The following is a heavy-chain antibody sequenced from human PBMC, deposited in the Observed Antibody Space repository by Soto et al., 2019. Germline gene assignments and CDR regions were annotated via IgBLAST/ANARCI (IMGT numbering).Heavy chain of an antibody. J-gene: IGHJ4*02. Sequence: SETLSLTRTVSGDSVSSDNYYWTRIRQPPGKGLEWIGYIYSSGSTNYNPSLKSRVTISLDTSSNQFSLKLTSVTAADTAVYYCARDIRGYSRAFDYWGQGTLVTVSS. CDR3: ARDIRGYSRAFDY. CDR1: GDSVSSDNYY. D-gene: IGHD5-18*01. V-gene: IGHV4-61*01. CDR2: IYSSGST.